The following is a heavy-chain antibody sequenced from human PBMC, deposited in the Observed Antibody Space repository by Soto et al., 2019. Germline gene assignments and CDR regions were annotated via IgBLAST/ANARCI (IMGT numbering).Heavy chain of an antibody. Sequence: PSPTLSLTCAISGDSVSSNSAAWNWIRQSPSRGLEWLGRTYYRSKWYNDYAVSVKSRITINPDTSKNQFSLQLNSVTPEDTAVYYCARVRNRGYSRGWYVVPPRDAFDLWGQGTMVTVSS. J-gene: IGHJ3*01. CDR1: GDSVSSNSAA. CDR3: ARVRNRGYSRGWYVVPPRDAFDL. CDR2: TYYRSKWYN. V-gene: IGHV6-1*01. D-gene: IGHD6-19*01.